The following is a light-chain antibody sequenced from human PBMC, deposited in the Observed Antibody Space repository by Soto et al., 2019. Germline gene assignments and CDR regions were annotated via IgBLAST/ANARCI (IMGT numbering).Light chain of an antibody. J-gene: IGKJ1*01. CDR1: QGISNY. V-gene: IGKV1-27*01. CDR3: QQYNSAPWT. Sequence: DIQMTQSPSSLSTSVGERVTITCRASQGISNYLAWYQQKPGKVPKLLIYAASTLQSGVPSRFSGSGSGTDFTLTISRLQPEDVATYYCQQYNSAPWTFGQGTKVEIK. CDR2: AAS.